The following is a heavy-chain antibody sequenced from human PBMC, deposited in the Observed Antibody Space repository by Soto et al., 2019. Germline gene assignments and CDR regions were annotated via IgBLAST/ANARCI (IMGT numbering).Heavy chain of an antibody. D-gene: IGHD5-18*01. Sequence: SETLSLTCTVSGGSISSSSYYWGWIRQPPGKGLEWIGSIYYSGSTYYNPSLKSRVTISVDTSKNQFSLKLSSVTAADTAVYYCARRIQPRGYWGQGTLVTVSS. CDR1: GGSISSSSYY. CDR3: ARRIQPRGY. CDR2: IYYSGST. J-gene: IGHJ4*02. V-gene: IGHV4-39*01.